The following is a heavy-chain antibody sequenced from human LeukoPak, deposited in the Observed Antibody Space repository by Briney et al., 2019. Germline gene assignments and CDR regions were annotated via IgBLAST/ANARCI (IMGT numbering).Heavy chain of an antibody. Sequence: GGPLRLSCAASGFTFSSYAMTWVRQAPGEGLEWVSSISGSGGSPIYADSVKGRFTISRDNSKNTLYLQMNSLRAEDTAIYYCAGYCTSTSCAFEYWGQGTLVTVSS. V-gene: IGHV3-23*01. CDR2: ISGSGGSP. CDR3: AGYCTSTSCAFEY. J-gene: IGHJ4*02. D-gene: IGHD2-2*01. CDR1: GFTFSSYA.